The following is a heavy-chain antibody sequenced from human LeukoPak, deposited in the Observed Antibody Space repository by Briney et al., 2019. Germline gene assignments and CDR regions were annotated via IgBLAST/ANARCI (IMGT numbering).Heavy chain of an antibody. CDR1: GFTFSSYA. Sequence: GGSLRLSCAASGFTFSSYAMSWVRQAPGKGLEWVSAISGSGGSTYYADSVKGWFTISRDNSKNTLYLQMNSLRAEDTAVYYCAKDLRGIDGSGSYYNWFDPWGQGTLVTVSS. CDR3: AKDLRGIDGSGSYYNWFDP. D-gene: IGHD3-10*01. CDR2: ISGSGGST. V-gene: IGHV3-23*01. J-gene: IGHJ5*02.